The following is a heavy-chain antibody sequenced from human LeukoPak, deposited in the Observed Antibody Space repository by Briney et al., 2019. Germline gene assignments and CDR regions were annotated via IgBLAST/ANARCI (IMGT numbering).Heavy chain of an antibody. CDR3: ARVEYSSSWYPYYYYYMDV. CDR1: GGSISSYY. Sequence: PSESLSLTCPVCGGSISSYYWSWIRQPAGKGLEWIGRIYTSGSTNYNPSLKSRVTMSVDTSKNQFSLKLSSVTAADTAVYYCARVEYSSSWYPYYYYYMDVWGKGTTVTVSS. V-gene: IGHV4-4*07. D-gene: IGHD6-13*01. CDR2: IYTSGST. J-gene: IGHJ6*03.